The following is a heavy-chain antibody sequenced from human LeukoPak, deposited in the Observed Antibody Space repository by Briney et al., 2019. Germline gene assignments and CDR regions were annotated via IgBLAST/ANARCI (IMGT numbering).Heavy chain of an antibody. Sequence: SETLSLTCAVYGGSFSGYYWSWIRQPPGKGLEWIGEINHSGSTNYNPSLKSRVTISVDTSKNQFSLKLSSVTAADTAVYYCARWDILTEGFDYWGQGTLVTVSS. CDR3: ARWDILTEGFDY. CDR2: INHSGST. CDR1: GGSFSGYY. V-gene: IGHV4-34*01. D-gene: IGHD3-9*01. J-gene: IGHJ4*02.